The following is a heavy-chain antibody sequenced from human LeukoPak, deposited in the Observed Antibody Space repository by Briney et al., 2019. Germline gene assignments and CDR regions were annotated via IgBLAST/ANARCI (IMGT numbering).Heavy chain of an antibody. J-gene: IGHJ4*02. V-gene: IGHV3-9*01. CDR2: ISWNSGSI. D-gene: IGHD3-22*01. CDR3: AKEAYYYDSSGYALDY. Sequence: PGGSLRLSCAASGFTFDDYAMHWVRQAPGKGLEWVSGISWNSGSIGYADSVKGRFTISRDNAKNSLYLQMNSLRAEDTALYYCAKEAYYYDSSGYALDYWGQGTLVTVSS. CDR1: GFTFDDYA.